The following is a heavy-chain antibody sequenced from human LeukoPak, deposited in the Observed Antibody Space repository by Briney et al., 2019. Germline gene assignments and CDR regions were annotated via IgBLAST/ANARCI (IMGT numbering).Heavy chain of an antibody. V-gene: IGHV3-9*03. J-gene: IGHJ4*02. D-gene: IGHD3-3*01. CDR3: EKGRCYDSWSYFVY. Sequence: PGGSLRLSCAASGFTFDDYAMHWLRQAPGKGLEWVSSISWNSGSIGYADSVKGRFTISRDNAKNSLYLQLNSLRVEDMALHYCEKGRCYDSWSYFVYWGEGTRVTVSS. CDR1: GFTFDDYA. CDR2: ISWNSGSI.